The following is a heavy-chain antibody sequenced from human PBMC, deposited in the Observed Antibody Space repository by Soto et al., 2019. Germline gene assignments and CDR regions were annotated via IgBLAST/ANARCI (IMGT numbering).Heavy chain of an antibody. J-gene: IGHJ5*02. Sequence: TLSLTCAVSGYSISSGYYWGWVRQPPGKGLEWLGSMFHSGKTYYNPSLKSRLTISVDTSKNQFSLKLNSVTAADTAVYYCARGHIVVVPTVGWFDPWGQGTLVTVSS. CDR3: ARGHIVVVPTVGWFDP. D-gene: IGHD2-2*01. CDR1: GYSISSGYY. CDR2: MFHSGKT. V-gene: IGHV4-38-2*01.